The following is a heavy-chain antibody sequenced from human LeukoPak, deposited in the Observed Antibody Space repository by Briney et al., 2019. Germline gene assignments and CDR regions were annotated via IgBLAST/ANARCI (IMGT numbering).Heavy chain of an antibody. V-gene: IGHV3-30-3*01. CDR1: GFSFSHYA. D-gene: IGHD1-26*01. J-gene: IGHJ4*02. CDR3: ARDFSTKYSQDY. CDR2: ISYDGNVK. Sequence: GGSLRLSCAASGFSFSHYALHWVRQAPGEGLEWLAFISYDGNVKYYADSVKGRFTVSRDDSKITLYLQMNSLRTEDTAPYYCARDFSTKYSQDYWGQGTLVTVSS.